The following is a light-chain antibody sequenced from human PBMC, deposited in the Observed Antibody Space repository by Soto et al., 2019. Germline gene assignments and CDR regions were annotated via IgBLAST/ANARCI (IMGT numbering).Light chain of an antibody. Sequence: EIVLTQSPATLSLSQGERGTLSCRASQSVSSYLAWYQQKPGQAPRLLIDGASNRATGIPARFSGSGSGTDFTLTISRLEPEDFALYYCQQYGGSPITFGLGTLLE. J-gene: IGKJ5*01. CDR2: GAS. CDR3: QQYGGSPIT. CDR1: QSVSSY. V-gene: IGKV3-20*01.